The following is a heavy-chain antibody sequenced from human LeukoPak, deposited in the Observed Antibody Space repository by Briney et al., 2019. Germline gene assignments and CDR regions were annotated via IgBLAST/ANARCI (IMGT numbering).Heavy chain of an antibody. J-gene: IGHJ5*02. CDR2: INPNRGGT. V-gene: IGHV1-2*02. D-gene: IGHD2-15*01. Sequence: ASVKVSCEASGYTFTGYYMHWVRQAPGQGREWMGWINPNRGGTNYAQKFEGRVTMSWDKSISTAYMELSRLRTDDTAVYYCASDGCSGGSCWEWFDPWGQGTLVAVSS. CDR3: ASDGCSGGSCWEWFDP. CDR1: GYTFTGYY.